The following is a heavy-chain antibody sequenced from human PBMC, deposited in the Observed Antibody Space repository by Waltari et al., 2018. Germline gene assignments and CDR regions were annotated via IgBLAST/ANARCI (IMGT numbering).Heavy chain of an antibody. V-gene: IGHV4-39*07. CDR2: IYYSGNT. J-gene: IGHJ4*02. CDR3: ARDFTVRYFDWLSQGDLYYFDN. Sequence: QLQESGPGLMNTSETLSLTCTVSGDSISTIPYYWGWIRTPPGKGLEWIGSIYYSGNTYYNPSLKSRATVAVDTSKNQFSLNLISVTAADTAVYFCARDFTVRYFDWLSQGDLYYFDNWGQGTLVTVSP. D-gene: IGHD3-9*01. CDR1: GDSISTIPYY.